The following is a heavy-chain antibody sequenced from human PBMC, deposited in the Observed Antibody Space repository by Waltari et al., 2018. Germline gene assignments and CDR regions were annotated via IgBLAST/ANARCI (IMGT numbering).Heavy chain of an antibody. V-gene: IGHV4-31*03. D-gene: IGHD3-3*01. Sequence: QVQLQESGPGLVKPSQTLSLTCTFSGGSISSVGYYWSWIRQHPGQGLEWIGYIYYSGSTYYNPSLKSRVTISVDTSKNQFSLKLSSVTAADTAVYYCASGVRFPSLWFDPWGQGTLVTVSS. CDR3: ASGVRFPSLWFDP. J-gene: IGHJ5*02. CDR2: IYYSGST. CDR1: GGSISSVGYY.